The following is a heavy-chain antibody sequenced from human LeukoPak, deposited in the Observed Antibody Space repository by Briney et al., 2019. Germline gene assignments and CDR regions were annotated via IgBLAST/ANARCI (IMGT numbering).Heavy chain of an antibody. CDR2: ISGSGGST. D-gene: IGHD6-13*01. CDR3: ARGRHQRSYSSSANWFDP. CDR1: GFTFSSYA. J-gene: IGHJ5*02. V-gene: IGHV3-23*01. Sequence: GGSLRLSCAASGFTFSSYAMSWVRQAPGKGLEWVSAISGSGGSTYYADSVKGRFTISRDNAKNSLYLQMNSLRAEDTAVYYCARGRHQRSYSSSANWFDPWGQGTLVTVSS.